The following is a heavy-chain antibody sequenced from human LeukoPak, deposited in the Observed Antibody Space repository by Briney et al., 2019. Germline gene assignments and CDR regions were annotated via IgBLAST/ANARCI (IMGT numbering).Heavy chain of an antibody. CDR1: GGSFSGYY. CDR2: INHSGST. CDR3: ARGIAARLSYDY. V-gene: IGHV4-34*01. Sequence: SETLSLTCAVYGGSFSGYYWSWIRQPPGKGLEWIGEINHSGSTNYNPSLKSRVTISVDTSKNQFSLKLSSVTAADTAVYYCARGIAARLSYDYWGQGTLVTVSS. D-gene: IGHD6-6*01. J-gene: IGHJ4*02.